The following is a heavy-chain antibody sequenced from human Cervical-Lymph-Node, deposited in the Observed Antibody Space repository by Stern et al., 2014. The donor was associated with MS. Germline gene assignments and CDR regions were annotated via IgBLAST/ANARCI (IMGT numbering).Heavy chain of an antibody. D-gene: IGHD4-17*01. J-gene: IGHJ4*02. CDR2: ISNNSTHT. CDR3: ARARVGDYARSPHLDS. CDR1: GFTFSHYS. V-gene: IGHV3-21*01. Sequence: EVQLVESGGGLVKPGESLRLSCDASGFTFSHYSINWVRQAPGKVLEWISSISNNSTHTYYADSGEGRFTISRDGAKDSVSLHMVSLRAEDTAVYYCARARVGDYARSPHLDSWGQGTLVTVSS.